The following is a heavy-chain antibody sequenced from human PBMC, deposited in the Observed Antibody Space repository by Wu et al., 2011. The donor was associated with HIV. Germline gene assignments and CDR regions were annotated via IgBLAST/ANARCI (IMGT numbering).Heavy chain of an antibody. J-gene: IGHJ4*02. Sequence: QVQLVQTGAEVKKPGASVKVSCKASGYTFSGYYIHWVRQAPGEGLEWMGWVDPNSGGTHYAQKFRGRVTMTRDTSISTAYMELSRLKSDDTAVYYCARGDWGGYDHFDYWGQGTLVTASS. CDR1: GYTFSGYY. CDR3: ARGDWGGYDHFDY. D-gene: IGHD5-12*01. V-gene: IGHV1-2*02. CDR2: VDPNSGGT.